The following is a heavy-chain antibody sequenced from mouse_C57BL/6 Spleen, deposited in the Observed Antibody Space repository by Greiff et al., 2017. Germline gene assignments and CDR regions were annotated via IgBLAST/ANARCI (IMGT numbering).Heavy chain of an antibody. Sequence: VQLQQSGAELARPGASVKLSCKASGYTFTSYSIGWVKQRSGQSLEWIGEIYPRSGNTYYNEKFKGKATLTADKSSSTAYMELRSLTSEDSAVYSGARGMNWVGFADWGNGTLVTVSA. CDR1: GYTFTSYS. V-gene: IGHV1-81*01. CDR2: IYPRSGNT. D-gene: IGHD4-1*01. J-gene: IGHJ3*01. CDR3: ARGMNWVGFAD.